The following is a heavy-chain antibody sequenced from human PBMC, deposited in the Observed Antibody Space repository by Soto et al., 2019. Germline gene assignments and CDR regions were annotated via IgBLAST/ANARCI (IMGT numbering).Heavy chain of an antibody. CDR1: GFTFSSYS. J-gene: IGHJ6*02. CDR2: LSSSTSYI. V-gene: IGHV3-21*01. Sequence: EVQLVESGGGLVKPGGSLRLSCAAPGFTFSSYSMNWVRQAPGKGLEWVSSLSSSTSYIYYADSVKGRFTISRDTAKNSLYLQMNNLRAEDTAVYYCAKEVSSWFHGMDVWGQGTTVTVSS. D-gene: IGHD6-13*01. CDR3: AKEVSSWFHGMDV.